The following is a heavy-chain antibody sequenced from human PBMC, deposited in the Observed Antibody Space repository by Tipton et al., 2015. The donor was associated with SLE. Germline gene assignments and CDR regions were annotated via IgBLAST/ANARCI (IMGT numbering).Heavy chain of an antibody. V-gene: IGHV4-59*11. CDR2: IYYSGST. CDR1: GGSISSHY. J-gene: IGHJ3*02. CDR3: ARGGGSGWYNAFDI. Sequence: TLSLTCTVSGGSISSHYWSWIRQPPGKGLEWIGYIYYSGSTNYNPSLKSRVTISVDTSKSQFSLKLSSVTAADTAVYYCARGGGSGWYNAFDIWGQGTMVTVSS. D-gene: IGHD6-19*01.